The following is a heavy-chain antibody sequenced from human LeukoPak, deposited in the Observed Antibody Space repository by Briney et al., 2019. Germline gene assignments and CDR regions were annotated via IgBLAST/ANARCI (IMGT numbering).Heavy chain of an antibody. CDR1: GGSISSSSYY. CDR2: IYYSGST. J-gene: IGHJ4*02. V-gene: IGHV4-39*01. D-gene: IGHD3-3*01. Sequence: SETLSLTCTVSGGSISSSSYYWGWIRQPPGKGLEWIGSIYYSGSTYYNPSLKSRVTISVDTSKNQFSLKLTSVTAADTAVYYCARTRFGVVTYQPRYYFDYWGQGTLVTVSS. CDR3: ARTRFGVVTYQPRYYFDY.